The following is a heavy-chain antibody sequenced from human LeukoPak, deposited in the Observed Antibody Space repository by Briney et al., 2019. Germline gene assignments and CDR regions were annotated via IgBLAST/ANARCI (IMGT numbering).Heavy chain of an antibody. CDR2: IIPIFGTA. CDR1: GGTFSSYA. CDR3: ARAIATPEDYYYYMDV. D-gene: IGHD6-13*01. J-gene: IGHJ6*03. V-gene: IGHV1-69*05. Sequence: GSSVRVSCKASGGTFSSYAISWVRQAPGQGLEWMGGIIPIFGTANYAQKFQGRVTITTDESTSTAYMELSSLRSEDTAVYYCARAIATPEDYYYYMDVWGKGTTVTVSS.